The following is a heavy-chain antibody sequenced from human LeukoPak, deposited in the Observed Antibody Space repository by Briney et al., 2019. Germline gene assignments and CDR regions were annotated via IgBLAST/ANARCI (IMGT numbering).Heavy chain of an antibody. CDR1: GYTFTSHD. CDR2: MSPNSGDT. Sequence: ASVKVSCKASGYTFTSHDINWVRQATGQGLEWMGWMSPNSGDTGYAQKFQGRVTMTSDSSISTAYMELSGLRSEDTAIYYCVRTPPNWGFDYWGQGTLVTVSS. V-gene: IGHV1-8*01. D-gene: IGHD7-27*01. CDR3: VRTPPNWGFDY. J-gene: IGHJ4*02.